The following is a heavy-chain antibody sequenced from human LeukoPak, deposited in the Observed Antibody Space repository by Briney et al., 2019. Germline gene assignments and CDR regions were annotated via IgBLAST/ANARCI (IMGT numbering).Heavy chain of an antibody. CDR3: ARGQAVAGTLYYYYYMDV. Sequence: SETLSLTCTVSGGSISSGGYYWSWIRQHPGKGLEWIGYIYYSGSTYYNPSLKSRVTISVDTSKNQFALKLSSVTAAETAVYYCARGQAVAGTLYYYYYMDVWGKGTTVTVSS. J-gene: IGHJ6*03. D-gene: IGHD6-19*01. CDR1: GGSISSGGYY. CDR2: IYYSGST. V-gene: IGHV4-31*03.